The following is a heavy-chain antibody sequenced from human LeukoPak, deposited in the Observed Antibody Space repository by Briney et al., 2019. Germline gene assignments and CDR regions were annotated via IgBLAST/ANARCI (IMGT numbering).Heavy chain of an antibody. CDR3: ARDEAPPDYYDSSGYYPFDY. D-gene: IGHD3-22*01. V-gene: IGHV3-48*03. Sequence: GGSLRLSCAASGFTFSSYEMNWVRQAPGKGLEWVSYISSSGSTIYYADSVKGRFTISRDNAKNSLYLQMNSLRAEDTAVYYCARDEAPPDYYDSSGYYPFDYWGQGTLVPVSS. CDR2: ISSSGSTI. J-gene: IGHJ4*02. CDR1: GFTFSSYE.